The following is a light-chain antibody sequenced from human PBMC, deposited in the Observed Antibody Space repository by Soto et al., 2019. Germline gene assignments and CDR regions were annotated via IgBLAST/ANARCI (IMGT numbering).Light chain of an antibody. V-gene: IGKV1-33*01. CDR1: HDISNY. Sequence: DVQMTQSPSSLSASVGDRVTITCQASHDISNYLNWYQQRPGQAPKLLIYAASNLEAGVPSRFCGSGSGTHFTFTISNLQPEDFATYNCQQYDNLLFSFGPGTKVDVK. CDR2: AAS. J-gene: IGKJ3*01. CDR3: QQYDNLLFS.